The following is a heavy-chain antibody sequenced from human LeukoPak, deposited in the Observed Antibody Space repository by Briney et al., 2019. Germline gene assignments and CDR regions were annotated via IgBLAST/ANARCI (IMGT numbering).Heavy chain of an antibody. CDR2: MYYSGST. J-gene: IGHJ4*02. CDR1: GDSMSRYY. Sequence: SETLSLTCTVSGDSMSRYYWSWLRQPPGKGLEGVGHMYYSGSTNYNPSLKSRVTISVDTSKNQFSLRLSSVTAADTAFYSCARNYDNSGYTAFGHWGRGTLVTVSS. D-gene: IGHD3-22*01. CDR3: ARNYDNSGYTAFGH. V-gene: IGHV4-59*01.